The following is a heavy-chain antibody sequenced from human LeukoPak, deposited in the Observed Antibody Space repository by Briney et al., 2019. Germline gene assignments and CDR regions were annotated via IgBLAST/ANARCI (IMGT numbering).Heavy chain of an antibody. J-gene: IGHJ4*02. D-gene: IGHD2-2*01. V-gene: IGHV3-30*02. Sequence: GGSLRLSCAASGFTFSSYGMHWVRQAPGKGLEWVAVIWYGGSNKYYADSVKGRFTISRDNSKNTLYLQMNSLRAEDTAVYYCAKGSRGYCSSTSCPRGIDYWGQGTLVTVSS. CDR1: GFTFSSYG. CDR3: AKGSRGYCSSTSCPRGIDY. CDR2: IWYGGSNK.